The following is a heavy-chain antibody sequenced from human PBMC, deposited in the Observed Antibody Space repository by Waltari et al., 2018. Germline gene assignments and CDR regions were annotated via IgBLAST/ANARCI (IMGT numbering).Heavy chain of an antibody. J-gene: IGHJ6*02. CDR2: IYHSGST. D-gene: IGHD6-13*01. Sequence: QVQLQESGPGLVKPSETLSLTCAVSGYSISSGYYWGWIRQHPGQGLEWIGSIYHSGSTYYTPSLKSLVTISVDTSKNQFSLRLSSVTAADTAVYYCARLHSGIAAAGTDYYYGMDVWGQGTTVTVSS. V-gene: IGHV4-38-2*01. CDR1: GYSISSGYY. CDR3: ARLHSGIAAAGTDYYYGMDV.